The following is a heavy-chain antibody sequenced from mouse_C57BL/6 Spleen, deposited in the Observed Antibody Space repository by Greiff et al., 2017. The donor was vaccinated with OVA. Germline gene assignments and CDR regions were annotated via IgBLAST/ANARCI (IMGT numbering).Heavy chain of an antibody. CDR1: GYTFTSYW. CDR3: ARAYYSAYAMDY. D-gene: IGHD2-12*01. J-gene: IGHJ4*01. Sequence: QVQLQQPGAELVKPGASVKLSCKASGYTFTSYWMHWVKQRPGQGLEWIGMIHPNSGSTNYNEKFKSKATLTVDKSSSTAYMQLSSLTSEDSAVYYGARAYYSAYAMDYWGQGTSVTVSS. CDR2: IHPNSGST. V-gene: IGHV1-64*01.